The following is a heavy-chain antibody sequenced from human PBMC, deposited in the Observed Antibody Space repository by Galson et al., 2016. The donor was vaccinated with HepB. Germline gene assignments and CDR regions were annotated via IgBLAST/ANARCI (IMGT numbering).Heavy chain of an antibody. J-gene: IGHJ6*04. Sequence: SLRLSCAASGFIFSIHDMHWVRQVTGKGLERVSGIETAGDTYYADSVKGRFTISRENGKNSVYLQMNSLNAGDTAVYYCARGKSLWTMPWNYGLDVWGKGTTVTVSS. D-gene: IGHD2-2*01. CDR2: IETAGDT. CDR3: ARGKSLWTMPWNYGLDV. V-gene: IGHV3-13*01. CDR1: GFIFSIHD.